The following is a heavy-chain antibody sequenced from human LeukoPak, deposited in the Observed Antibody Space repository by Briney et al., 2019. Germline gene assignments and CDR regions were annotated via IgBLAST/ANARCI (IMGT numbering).Heavy chain of an antibody. CDR1: GFSLSTSGMC. D-gene: IGHD3-22*01. CDR3: ARTYYYDSSGYYEDY. Sequence: SGPALVKPTQTLTLTCTFSGFSLSTSGMCVSWIRQPPGKALEWLARIDWDDDKYYSTSLKTRLTISKDTSKNQVVLTMTNMDPADTATYYCARTYYYDSSGYYEDYWGQGTLVTVSS. V-gene: IGHV2-70*11. J-gene: IGHJ4*02. CDR2: IDWDDDK.